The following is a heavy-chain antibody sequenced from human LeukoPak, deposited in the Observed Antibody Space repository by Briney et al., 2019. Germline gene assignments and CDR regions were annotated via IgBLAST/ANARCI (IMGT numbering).Heavy chain of an antibody. CDR2: ISSSSSYI. J-gene: IGHJ3*02. CDR3: ARGSGPPVDAFDI. V-gene: IGHV3-21*01. D-gene: IGHD1-26*01. Sequence: GGSLRLSCAASGFIFSSYSMNWVRQAPGKGLEWVSSISSSSSYIYYADSVKGRFTISRDNAKNSLYLQMNSLRAEDTAVYYCARGSGPPVDAFDIWGQGTMITVSS. CDR1: GFIFSSYS.